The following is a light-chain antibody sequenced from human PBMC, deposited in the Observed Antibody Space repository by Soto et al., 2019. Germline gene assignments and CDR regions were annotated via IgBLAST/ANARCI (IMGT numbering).Light chain of an antibody. J-gene: IGKJ2*01. CDR2: LDS. CDR3: MQALQTPPYT. Sequence: EIVMTQSPLSLPVTPGESASISCRSSQSLLHSNGYNFLDWYLQKPGQSPQLLIYLDSNRASGVPDRFSGSGSGTDFTLKISIVEAEDVGVYYCMQALQTPPYTFGQGTKLEIK. V-gene: IGKV2-28*01. CDR1: QSLLHSNGYNF.